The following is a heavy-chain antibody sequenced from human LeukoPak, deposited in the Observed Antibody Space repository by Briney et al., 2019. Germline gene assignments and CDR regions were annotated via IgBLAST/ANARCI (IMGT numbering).Heavy chain of an antibody. Sequence: GRSLRLSCAASGFTFDDYAMHWVRQAPGKGLEWVSGISWNSGSIGYADSVKGRFTISRDNAKNSLYLQMNSLRAEDTALYYCAKDIASSGWYYMDVWGKGTTVTVSS. CDR1: GFTFDDYA. D-gene: IGHD6-25*01. CDR3: AKDIASSGWYYMDV. J-gene: IGHJ6*03. CDR2: ISWNSGSI. V-gene: IGHV3-9*01.